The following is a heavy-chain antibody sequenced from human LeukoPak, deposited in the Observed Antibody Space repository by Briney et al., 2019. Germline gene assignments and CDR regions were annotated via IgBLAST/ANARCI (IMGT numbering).Heavy chain of an antibody. D-gene: IGHD6-13*01. CDR3: ARQKRDSSSWKDYYYYMDV. CDR2: IYYSGST. J-gene: IGHJ6*03. CDR1: GGSISSSSYY. V-gene: IGHV4-39*01. Sequence: PSETLSLTCTVSGGSISSSSYYWGWIRQPPGKGLEWIGSIYYSGSTYYNPSLKSRVTISVDTSKNQFSLKLSSVTAADTAVYYCARQKRDSSSWKDYYYYMDVWGKGTTVTVSS.